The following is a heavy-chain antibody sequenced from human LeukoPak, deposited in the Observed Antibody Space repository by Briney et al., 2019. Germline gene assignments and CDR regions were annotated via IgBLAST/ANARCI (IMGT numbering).Heavy chain of an antibody. V-gene: IGHV4-34*01. CDR3: ARGRGRGYSYGPPDAFDI. D-gene: IGHD5-18*01. Sequence: SETLSLTCAVYGGSFSDYYWSWIRQPPGKGLEWIGEINHSGSTNYNPSLKSRVTISVDTSKNQFSLKLSSVTAADTAVYYCARGRGRGYSYGPPDAFDIWGQGTMVTVSS. CDR1: GGSFSDYY. J-gene: IGHJ3*02. CDR2: INHSGST.